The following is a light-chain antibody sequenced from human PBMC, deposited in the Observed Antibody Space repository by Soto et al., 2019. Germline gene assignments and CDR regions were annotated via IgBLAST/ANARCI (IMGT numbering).Light chain of an antibody. J-gene: IGKJ5*01. CDR1: QSISRW. CDR3: PLSHSSMLP. Sequence: PLPKAPSPLSASVGARVTIPCRASQSISRWLAWYQPTPGKAPELLLHDASRLKSGVPSRSSGSGSGPEFTLTISSMQPDEAAAYSCPLSHSSMLPFGRG. V-gene: IGKV1-5*01. CDR2: DAS.